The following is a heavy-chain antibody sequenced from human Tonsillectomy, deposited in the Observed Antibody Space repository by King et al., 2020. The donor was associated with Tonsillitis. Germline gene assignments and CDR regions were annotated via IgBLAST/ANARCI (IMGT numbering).Heavy chain of an antibody. V-gene: IGHV3-30*01. CDR1: GLTFSSYT. J-gene: IGHJ4*02. D-gene: IGHD3-10*01. Sequence: VQLVESGGGVVQPGRSLRLSCVTSGLTFSSYTMHWVRQAPGKGLEWVASISYDGRNKYYADSVKGRFTISRDNSKNTLYLQMNSLRAEDTALYYCASLDYSLRYYFDYWGQGTLVSVSS. CDR2: ISYDGRNK. CDR3: ASLDYSLRYYFDY.